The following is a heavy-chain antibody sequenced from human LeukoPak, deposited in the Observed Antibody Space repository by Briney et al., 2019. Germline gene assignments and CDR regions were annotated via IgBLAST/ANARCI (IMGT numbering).Heavy chain of an antibody. J-gene: IGHJ5*02. CDR3: ARGSGYYGWFDP. CDR2: IYYSGST. V-gene: IGHV4-59*01. CDR1: GGSISDYY. Sequence: PSETLSLTCTVSGGSISDYYSWIQQPPGKGLEWIGYIYYSGSTNYNPSLKSRVTISVDTSKNQFSLNLSSVTAADTAVYYCARGSGYYGWFDPWGQGTLVTVSS. D-gene: IGHD3-10*01.